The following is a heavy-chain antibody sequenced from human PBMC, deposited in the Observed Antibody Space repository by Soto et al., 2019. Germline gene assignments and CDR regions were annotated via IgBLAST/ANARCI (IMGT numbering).Heavy chain of an antibody. D-gene: IGHD6-19*01. J-gene: IGHJ3*02. CDR2: IYYSGST. Sequence: QVQLQESGPGLVKPSETLYLTCTVSSGSVSSGSYYWSWIRQPPGKGLEWIGYIYYSGSTNYNPSLKSRVTISVDTSKNQFSLKLSSVTAADTAVYYCARDWVNSSGWYSDAFDIWGQGTMVTVSS. CDR1: SGSVSSGSYY. V-gene: IGHV4-61*01. CDR3: ARDWVNSSGWYSDAFDI.